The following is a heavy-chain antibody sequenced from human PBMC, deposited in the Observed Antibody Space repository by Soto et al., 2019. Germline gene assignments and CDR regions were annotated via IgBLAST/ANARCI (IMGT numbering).Heavy chain of an antibody. J-gene: IGHJ6*03. CDR1: GFTFSSYG. CDR3: AKDGAKYPGDYYYYYMDV. Sequence: QVQLVESGGGVVQPGRSLRLSCAASGFTFSSYGMHWVRQAPGKGLEWVAVISYDGSNKYYADSVKGRFTISRDNSKNTLYLQMNSLRAEDTAVYYCAKDGAKYPGDYYYYYMDVWGKGTTVTVSS. D-gene: IGHD3-16*01. CDR2: ISYDGSNK. V-gene: IGHV3-30*18.